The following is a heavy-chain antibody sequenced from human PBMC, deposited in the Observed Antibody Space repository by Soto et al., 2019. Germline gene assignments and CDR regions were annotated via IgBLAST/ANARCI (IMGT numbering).Heavy chain of an antibody. CDR3: ARDTPRIAAAGTDYYYYGMDV. V-gene: IGHV1-2*04. CDR1: GYTFTGYY. J-gene: IGHJ6*02. D-gene: IGHD6-13*01. CDR2: INPNSGGT. Sequence: ASVKVSCKASGYTFTGYYMHWVRQAPGQGLEWMGWINPNSGGTNYAQKFQGWVTMTRDTSISTAYKELSRLRSDDTAVYYCARDTPRIAAAGTDYYYYGMDVWGQGTTVTVSS.